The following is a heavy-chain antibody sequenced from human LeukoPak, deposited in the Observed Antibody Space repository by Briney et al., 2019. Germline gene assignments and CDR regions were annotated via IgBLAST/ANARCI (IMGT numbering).Heavy chain of an antibody. Sequence: GESLKISCKGSGYSLTSYWISWVRQMPGKGLEWMGRIDPSDSYTNYSPSFQGHVTISADKSISTAYLQWSSLKASDTAMYYCARRSCSSTSCYAAPFGYWGQGTLVTVSS. D-gene: IGHD2-2*01. J-gene: IGHJ4*02. CDR1: GYSLTSYW. V-gene: IGHV5-10-1*01. CDR2: IDPSDSYT. CDR3: ARRSCSSTSCYAAPFGY.